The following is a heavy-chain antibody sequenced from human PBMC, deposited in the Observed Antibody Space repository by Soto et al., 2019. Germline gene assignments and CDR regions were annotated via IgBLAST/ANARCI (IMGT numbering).Heavy chain of an antibody. V-gene: IGHV3-30-3*01. J-gene: IGHJ4*02. CDR1: GFTFNSYA. Sequence: QVQLVESGGGVVQPGRSLRLSCAVSGFTFNSYAMHWVRQAPGKGLEWVAVVSYDGYNKYYADSVKGRFTISRDNSKNTLYLQVNSLRAEDTAVYYCTRDFSRFTDFAFWGQGTLVTVSS. CDR3: TRDFSRFTDFAF. D-gene: IGHD4-4*01. CDR2: VSYDGYNK.